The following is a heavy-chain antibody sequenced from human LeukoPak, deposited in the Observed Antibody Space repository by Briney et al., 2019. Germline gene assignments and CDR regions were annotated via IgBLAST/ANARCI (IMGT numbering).Heavy chain of an antibody. CDR3: VRRYNGFGPFFDY. V-gene: IGHV3-48*01. CDR2: IGDSGGSR. D-gene: IGHD5-12*01. Sequence: GGSLRLSCAASGFTFSGHSMNWVRQAPGKGLEWVSYIGDSGGSRHYAVSVKGRFTISRDNAKNLLFLQMNDLRAEDTAVYFCVRRYNGFGPFFDYWGQGVLVTVSS. CDR1: GFTFSGHS. J-gene: IGHJ4*02.